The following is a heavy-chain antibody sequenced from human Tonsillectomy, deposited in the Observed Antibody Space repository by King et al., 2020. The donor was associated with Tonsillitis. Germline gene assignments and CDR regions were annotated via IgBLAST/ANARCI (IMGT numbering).Heavy chain of an antibody. Sequence: QLVQSGAEVKKPGASVKVSCEASGYTFTGYYMHWVRQAPGQGLEWMGWINPNSGGTNYAQKFQGWVTMTRDTSISTAYMELSRLRSDDTAVYYCARGYYYGSGSSPYYYYYGMDVWGQGTTVTVSS. CDR1: GYTFTGYY. CDR2: INPNSGGT. CDR3: ARGYYYGSGSSPYYYYYGMDV. D-gene: IGHD3-10*01. J-gene: IGHJ6*02. V-gene: IGHV1-2*04.